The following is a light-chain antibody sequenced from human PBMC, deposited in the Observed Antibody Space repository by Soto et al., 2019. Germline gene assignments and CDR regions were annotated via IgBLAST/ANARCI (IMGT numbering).Light chain of an antibody. J-gene: IGKJ5*01. CDR2: AAS. V-gene: IGKV1-39*01. CDR3: QQRYSTPFT. CDR1: QSMSSY. Sequence: DIQMTQSPSSLSASVGDRVTITCRASQSMSSYLNWYQQKPGKAPKRLIYAASSLQSGVPSRFSGSGSGTDFTLTISSLQPEDFATYYCQQRYSTPFTFGQGTRLEIK.